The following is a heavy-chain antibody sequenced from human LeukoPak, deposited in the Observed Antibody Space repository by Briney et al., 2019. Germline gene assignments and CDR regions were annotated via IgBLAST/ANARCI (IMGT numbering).Heavy chain of an antibody. Sequence: KPSETLSLTCTVSGGSVDSTTYYWGWIRQPPGKGLEWIGHIDYRGTTYYNPSLKSRVATSADTSKNQFSLKLSSVTAADTAVYYCARHVVVVVPAASAGNFDPWGQGTLVTVSS. D-gene: IGHD2-2*01. CDR1: GGSVDSTTYY. J-gene: IGHJ5*02. CDR2: IDYRGTT. CDR3: ARHVVVVVPAASAGNFDP. V-gene: IGHV4-39*01.